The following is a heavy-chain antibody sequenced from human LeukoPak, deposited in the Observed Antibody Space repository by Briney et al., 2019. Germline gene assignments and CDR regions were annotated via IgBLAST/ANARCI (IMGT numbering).Heavy chain of an antibody. D-gene: IGHD6-13*01. CDR3: ARGGGRQQLVHYYYYGMDV. CDR2: IYYSGST. CDR1: GGSISSYY. J-gene: IGHJ6*02. Sequence: SETLSLTCTVSGGSISSYYWSWIRQPPGKGLEWIGYIYYSGSTNYNPSLKSRVIISVDTSKNQFSLKLSSVTAADTAVYYCARGGGRQQLVHYYYYGMDVWGQGTTVTVSS. V-gene: IGHV4-59*08.